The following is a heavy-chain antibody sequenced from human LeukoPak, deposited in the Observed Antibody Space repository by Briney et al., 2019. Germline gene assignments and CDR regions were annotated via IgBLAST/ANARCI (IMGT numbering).Heavy chain of an antibody. V-gene: IGHV3-30-3*01. D-gene: IGHD6-19*01. J-gene: IGHJ4*02. Sequence: GGSLRLSCAASGFTFTSYDMHWVRQAPGKGLEWVAGISFDGSKKYYADSVKGRLTISRDNSKNTMYLQMNSLRAEDTAVYYCARDSYSSGWPFDYWGQGTLVTVSS. CDR1: GFTFTSYD. CDR2: ISFDGSKK. CDR3: ARDSYSSGWPFDY.